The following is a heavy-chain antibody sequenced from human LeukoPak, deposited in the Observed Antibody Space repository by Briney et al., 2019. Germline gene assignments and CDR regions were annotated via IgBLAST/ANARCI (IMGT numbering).Heavy chain of an antibody. CDR2: IKQDGSEK. Sequence: GGSLILSCAASRFTFSSYAMSWVRQAPGKGLEWVANIKQDGSEKYYVDSVKGRFTISRDNAKNSLYLQMNSLRAEDTAVYYCARGADDSSGYYYDVDYWGQGTLVTVSS. CDR1: RFTFSSYA. J-gene: IGHJ4*02. D-gene: IGHD3-22*01. V-gene: IGHV3-7*01. CDR3: ARGADDSSGYYYDVDY.